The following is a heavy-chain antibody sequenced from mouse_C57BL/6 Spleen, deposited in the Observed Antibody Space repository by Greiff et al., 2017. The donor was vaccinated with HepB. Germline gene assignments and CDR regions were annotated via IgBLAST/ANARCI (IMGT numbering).Heavy chain of an antibody. CDR1: GFSLTSYA. CDR2: IWTGGGT. J-gene: IGHJ1*03. CDR3: ARNLEAYYYGSSSDFDV. D-gene: IGHD1-1*01. V-gene: IGHV2-9-1*01. Sequence: QVQLKESGPGLVAPSQSLSITCTVSGFSLTSYAISWVRQPPGKGLEWLGVIWTGGGTNYNSALKSRLSISKDNSKSQVFLKMNSRQTDDTARYYCARNLEAYYYGSSSDFDVWGTGTTVTVSS.